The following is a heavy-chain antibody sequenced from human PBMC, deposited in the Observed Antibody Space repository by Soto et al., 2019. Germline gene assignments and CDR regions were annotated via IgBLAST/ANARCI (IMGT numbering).Heavy chain of an antibody. CDR1: GYTFSDYY. CDR3: ASHYDMWSGYLSPVDY. J-gene: IGHJ4*02. V-gene: IGHV3-11*01. CDR2: IDTSGTKI. D-gene: IGHD3-3*01. Sequence: VQLVEFGGDLVKPGRSLRLSCAASGYTFSDYYMSWIRQAPGKGLEWISYIDTSGTKIYYADSVKGRFTITRDNAKNSLYLEMNSLRDEDTAVYYCASHYDMWSGYLSPVDYWGQGTLVTVSS.